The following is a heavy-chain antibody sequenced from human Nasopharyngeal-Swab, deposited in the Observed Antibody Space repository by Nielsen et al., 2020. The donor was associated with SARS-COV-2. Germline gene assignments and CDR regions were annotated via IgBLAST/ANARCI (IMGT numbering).Heavy chain of an antibody. CDR3: TRHTQYCSGGSRYPRFDP. CDR2: IRSKANSYAT. Sequence: GESLKISCAASGFTFSGSAMHWVRQASGKGLEWVGRIRSKANSYATAYAASVKGRFTISRDDSKNTAYLQMNSLKTEDTAVYYCTRHTQYCSGGSRYPRFDPWGQGTLVTVSS. V-gene: IGHV3-73*01. D-gene: IGHD2-15*01. J-gene: IGHJ5*02. CDR1: GFTFSGSA.